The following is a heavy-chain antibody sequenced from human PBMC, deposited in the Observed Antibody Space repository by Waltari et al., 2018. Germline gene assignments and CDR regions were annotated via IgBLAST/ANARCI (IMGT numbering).Heavy chain of an antibody. J-gene: IGHJ4*02. CDR3: TTDPVGLYGGDY. D-gene: IGHD4-17*01. CDR1: GMIFNNAR. V-gene: IGHV3-15*01. CDR2: IKSKTDGGTT. Sequence: EVQLVESGGDLVKPGGSLRLSCAASGMIFNNARMTWVRQAPGKGLEWVGRIKSKTDGGTTDFAAPVEGRFTISRDDSKKTMYLQMSSLKIEDTAVYYCTTDPVGLYGGDYWGQGTLDIVSS.